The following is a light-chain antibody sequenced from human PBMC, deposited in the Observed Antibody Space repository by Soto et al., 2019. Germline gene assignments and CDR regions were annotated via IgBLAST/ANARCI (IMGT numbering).Light chain of an antibody. CDR2: YDS. J-gene: IGLJ2*01. Sequence: SYELTQPPSVSVAPGETARISCGGNNVGSRSVHWYQQKPGQAPFLVIYYDSDRPSGIPERFSGSNSGNTATLIISRVEDGDEADYYCQVWEATGDQVVFGGGTQLTVL. CDR3: QVWEATGDQVV. V-gene: IGLV3-21*01. CDR1: NVGSRS.